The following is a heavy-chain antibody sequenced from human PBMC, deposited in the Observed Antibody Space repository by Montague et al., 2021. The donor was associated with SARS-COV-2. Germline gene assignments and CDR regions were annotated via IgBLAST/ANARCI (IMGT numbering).Heavy chain of an antibody. CDR1: GLTFSSYA. CDR3: ARVVGSYYGMDV. Sequence: SLRLSCAASGLTFSSYAMHWVRQAPGKGLEWVAVISYDGSNKYYADSVKGRFTISRDNSKNTLYLQMNSLRAEDTAVYYCARVVGSYYGMDVWGQGTTVTVSS. V-gene: IGHV3-30*04. CDR2: ISYDGSNK. D-gene: IGHD2-15*01. J-gene: IGHJ6*02.